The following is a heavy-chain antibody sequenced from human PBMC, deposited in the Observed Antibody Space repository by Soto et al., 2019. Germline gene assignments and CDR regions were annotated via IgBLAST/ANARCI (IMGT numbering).Heavy chain of an antibody. CDR2: IYYSGST. D-gene: IGHD2-2*03. J-gene: IGHJ4*02. CDR1: GGSISSGGYY. Sequence: SDTLSLTCTVSGGSISSGGYYWSWIRQPPGKGLEWIGYIYYSGSTYYNPSLKSRVTISVDTSKNQFSLKLSSVTTADTAVYFCAREGNLGRWIQPLDSWGQGTLVTVSS. V-gene: IGHV4-30-4*02. CDR3: AREGNLGRWIQPLDS.